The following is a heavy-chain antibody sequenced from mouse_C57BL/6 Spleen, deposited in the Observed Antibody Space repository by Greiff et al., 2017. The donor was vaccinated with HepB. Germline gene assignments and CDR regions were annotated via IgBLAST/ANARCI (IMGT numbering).Heavy chain of an antibody. Sequence: VQLKQSGPELVKPGASVKISCKASGYSFTDYNMNWVKQSNGKSLEWIGVINPNYGTTSYNQKFKGKATLTVDQSSSTAYMQLNSLTSEDSAVYYCARSTTTVVDWYFDVWGTGTTVTVSS. J-gene: IGHJ1*03. CDR3: ARSTTTVVDWYFDV. V-gene: IGHV1-39*01. D-gene: IGHD1-1*01. CDR2: INPNYGTT. CDR1: GYSFTDYN.